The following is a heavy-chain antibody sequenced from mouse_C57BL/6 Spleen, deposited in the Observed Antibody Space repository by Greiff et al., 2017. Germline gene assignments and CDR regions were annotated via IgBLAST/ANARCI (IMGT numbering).Heavy chain of an antibody. J-gene: IGHJ1*03. CDR1: GYSITSGYD. V-gene: IGHV3-1*01. D-gene: IGHD1-1*01. CDR3: ARFYYYGSSYGYFDV. Sequence: EVKLMESGPGMVKPSQSLSLTCTVTGYSITSGYDWHWIRHFPGNKLEWMGYISYSGSTNYNPSLKSRISITHDTSKNHFFLKLNSVTTEDTATYYCARFYYYGSSYGYFDVWGTGTTVTVSS. CDR2: ISYSGST.